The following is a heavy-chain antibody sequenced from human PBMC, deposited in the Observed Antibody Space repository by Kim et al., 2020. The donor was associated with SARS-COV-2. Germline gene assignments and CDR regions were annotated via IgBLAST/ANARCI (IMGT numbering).Heavy chain of an antibody. D-gene: IGHD3-10*01. Sequence: NDYAVSVKSRITITPDTSKNQFSLQLNSVTPEDTAVYYCARDHTFGDFDYWGQGTLVTVSS. CDR2: N. J-gene: IGHJ4*02. V-gene: IGHV6-1*01. CDR3: ARDHTFGDFDY.